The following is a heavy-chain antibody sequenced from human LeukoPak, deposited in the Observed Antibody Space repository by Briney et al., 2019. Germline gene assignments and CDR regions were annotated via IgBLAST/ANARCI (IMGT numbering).Heavy chain of an antibody. V-gene: IGHV4-59*01. CDR3: ARTTEAHSWRTRYYDYYMDV. D-gene: IGHD6-13*01. Sequence: PSETLSLTCIVSGGSISSYYWSWIRQPPGKGLEWIGYIYYSGSTNYNPSLKSRVTISADTSKNQFSLKLSSVTAADTAVYYCARTTEAHSWRTRYYDYYMDVWGKGTTVTVSS. J-gene: IGHJ6*03. CDR1: GGSISSYY. CDR2: IYYSGST.